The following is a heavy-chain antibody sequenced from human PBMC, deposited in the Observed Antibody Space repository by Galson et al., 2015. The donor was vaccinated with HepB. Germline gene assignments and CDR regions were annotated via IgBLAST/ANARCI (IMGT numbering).Heavy chain of an antibody. J-gene: IGHJ6*02. V-gene: IGHV3-30-3*01. CDR2: ISNDGSNK. CDR3: ARGAWVESGYLGGYCMDV. CDR1: GFSFSSYA. D-gene: IGHD3-3*01. Sequence: SLRLSCAASGFSFSSYAMHWVRQAPGKGLEWVAVISNDGSNKYGDFVKCRFTISRDNSKNTLYLQINSLRAEDTAVYYCARGAWVESGYLGGYCMDVWGQGTTVTVSS.